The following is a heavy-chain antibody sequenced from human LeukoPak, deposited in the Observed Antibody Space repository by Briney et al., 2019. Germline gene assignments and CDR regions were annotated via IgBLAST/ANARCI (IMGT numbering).Heavy chain of an antibody. V-gene: IGHV3-73*01. CDR1: GFTFSGSA. Sequence: QAGGSLRLSCAASGFTFSGSAMHWVRQASGKGLECVGRIRSKANSYATAYAASVKGRFTISRDDSKHTAYLQMNSLKTEDTAVYYCTRGSGTINWFDPWGQGTLVTVSS. CDR3: TRGSGTINWFDP. CDR2: IRSKANSYAT. D-gene: IGHD2-15*01. J-gene: IGHJ5*02.